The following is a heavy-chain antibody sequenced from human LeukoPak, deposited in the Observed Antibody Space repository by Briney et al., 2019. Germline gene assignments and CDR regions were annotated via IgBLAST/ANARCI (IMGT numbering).Heavy chain of an antibody. V-gene: IGHV4-59*01. CDR2: IYYSGCT. J-gene: IGHJ4*02. D-gene: IGHD6-13*01. Sequence: SETLSLTCTVSGGSISSYYWSWVWQPLGKGLEWVGYIYYSGCTNYNPSLKSQVTISVDTSKNQFSLKRSSVTAADTAVYYCARGGSSSWYVLFDYWGQGTLVTVSS. CDR3: ARGGSSSWYVLFDY. CDR1: GGSISSYY.